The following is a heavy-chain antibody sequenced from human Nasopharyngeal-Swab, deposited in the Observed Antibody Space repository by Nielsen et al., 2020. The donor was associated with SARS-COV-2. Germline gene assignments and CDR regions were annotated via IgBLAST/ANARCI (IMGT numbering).Heavy chain of an antibody. Sequence: VRQAPGKGLEWVSYISSSSSYIYYADSVKGRFTISRDNAKNSLYLQMNSLRAEDTAVYYCARADSYGYRGPFDYWGQGTLVTVSS. J-gene: IGHJ4*02. CDR3: ARADSYGYRGPFDY. D-gene: IGHD5-18*01. CDR2: ISSSSSYI. V-gene: IGHV3-21*05.